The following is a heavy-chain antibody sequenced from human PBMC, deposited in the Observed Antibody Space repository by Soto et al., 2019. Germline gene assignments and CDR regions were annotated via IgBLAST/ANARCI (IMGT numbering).Heavy chain of an antibody. CDR3: AKDRHYYDSRNLQHDAFDI. CDR1: GFTFSSYA. Sequence: EVQLLESGGGLVQPGGSLRLSYAASGFTFSSYAMSWVRQAPGKGLEWVSAISGSGGSTYYADSVKGRFTISRDNSKNTLYLQMNSLRAEDTAVYYCAKDRHYYDSRNLQHDAFDIWGQGTMVTVSS. CDR2: ISGSGGST. D-gene: IGHD3-22*01. J-gene: IGHJ3*02. V-gene: IGHV3-23*01.